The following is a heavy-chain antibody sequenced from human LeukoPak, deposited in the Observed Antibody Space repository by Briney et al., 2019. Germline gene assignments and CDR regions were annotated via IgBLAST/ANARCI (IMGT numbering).Heavy chain of an antibody. Sequence: ASVRVSCKASGYTITGYYMHWVRQAPGQGLEWMGWINPNSGGTNYAQKFQDRATMTTDTSISAGYMELSRLRSDDTAVYYCARDVSKGHYYDSRSLDYWGQGTLVTVSS. D-gene: IGHD3-22*01. CDR2: INPNSGGT. V-gene: IGHV1-2*02. J-gene: IGHJ4*02. CDR1: GYTITGYY. CDR3: ARDVSKGHYYDSRSLDY.